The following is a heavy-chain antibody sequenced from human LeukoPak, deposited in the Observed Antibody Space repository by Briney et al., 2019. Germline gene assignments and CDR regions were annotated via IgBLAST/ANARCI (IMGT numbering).Heavy chain of an antibody. J-gene: IGHJ4*02. D-gene: IGHD3-9*01. CDR2: IKQDGSEK. V-gene: IGHV3-7*01. Sequence: GGSLRLSCAASGFTFSSYWMSWVRQAPGKGLEWVANIKQDGSEKYYVDSVKGRFTISRDNANNSLYLQMNSLRAEDTAVYYCVRGGAVLRYFDWLPPVYYFDYWGQGTLVTVSS. CDR3: VRGGAVLRYFDWLPPVYYFDY. CDR1: GFTFSSYW.